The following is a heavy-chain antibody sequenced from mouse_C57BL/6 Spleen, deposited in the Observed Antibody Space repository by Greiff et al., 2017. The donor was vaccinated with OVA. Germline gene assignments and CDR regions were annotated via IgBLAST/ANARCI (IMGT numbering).Heavy chain of an antibody. V-gene: IGHV1-39*01. D-gene: IGHD2-1*01. CDR1: GYSFTDYN. CDR2: INPNYGTT. CDR3: ARRGILYGNYPYDAMDY. J-gene: IGHJ4*01. Sequence: VQLQQSGPELVKPGASVKISCKASGYSFTDYNMNWVKQRNGKSLEWIGVINPNYGTTSYNQKFKGKATLTVDQSSSTAYMQLNSLTSEDSAVYYGARRGILYGNYPYDAMDYWGQGTSVTVSS.